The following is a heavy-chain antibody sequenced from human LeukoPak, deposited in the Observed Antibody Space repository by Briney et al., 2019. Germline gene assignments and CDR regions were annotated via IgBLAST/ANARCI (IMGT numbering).Heavy chain of an antibody. CDR1: GFSLSTSEVG. V-gene: IGHV2-5*01. CDR2: IYWNDDK. CDR3: AHEPGDYDFWSGTSTGLYFDY. Sequence: SGPTLVKPTQTLTLTCTFSGFSLSTSEVGVGWIRQPPGKALEWLALIYWNDDKRYSPSLKSRLTITKDTSKNQVVLTMTNMDPVDTATYYCAHEPGDYDFWSGTSTGLYFDYWGQGTLVTVSS. J-gene: IGHJ4*02. D-gene: IGHD3-3*01.